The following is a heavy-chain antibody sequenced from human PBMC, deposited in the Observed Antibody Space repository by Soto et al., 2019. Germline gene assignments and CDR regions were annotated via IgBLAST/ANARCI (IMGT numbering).Heavy chain of an antibody. CDR3: ARECDYGDYGFDY. D-gene: IGHD4-17*01. J-gene: IGHJ4*02. CDR1: GGSISSGGYY. Sequence: PSETLCLTCTVSGGSISSGGYYWSWIRQHPGKGLEWIGYIYYSGSTYYNPSLKSRVTISVDTSKNQFSLKLSSVTAADTAVYYCARECDYGDYGFDYWGQGTLVTVSS. CDR2: IYYSGST. V-gene: IGHV4-31*03.